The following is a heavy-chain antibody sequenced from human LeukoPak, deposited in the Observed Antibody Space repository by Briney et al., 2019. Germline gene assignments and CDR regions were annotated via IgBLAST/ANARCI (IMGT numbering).Heavy chain of an antibody. CDR1: GFTFSSYS. CDR3: ARDYYDSSGYHPRVVYAFDI. Sequence: GGSLRLSCAASGFTFSSYSMNWVRQAPGKGLEWVSSISSSSSYIYYADSVKGRFTISRDNAKNSLYLQMNSLRAEDTAVYYCARDYYDSSGYHPRVVYAFDIWGQGTMVTVSS. J-gene: IGHJ3*02. D-gene: IGHD3-22*01. V-gene: IGHV3-21*01. CDR2: ISSSSSYI.